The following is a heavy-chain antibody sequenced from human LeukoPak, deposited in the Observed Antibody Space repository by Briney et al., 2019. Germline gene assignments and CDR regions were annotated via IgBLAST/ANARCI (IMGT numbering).Heavy chain of an antibody. CDR1: GYTFTSYY. D-gene: IGHD3-10*01. CDR3: ARGRYYGSGSYSSYMDV. Sequence: GASVKVSCKASGYTFTSYYMHWVRQAPGQGLEWMGWINPNSGGTNYAQKFQGRVTMTRDTSISTAYMELSRLRSDDTAVYYCARGRYYGSGSYSSYMDVWGKGTTVTVSS. CDR2: INPNSGGT. V-gene: IGHV1-2*02. J-gene: IGHJ6*03.